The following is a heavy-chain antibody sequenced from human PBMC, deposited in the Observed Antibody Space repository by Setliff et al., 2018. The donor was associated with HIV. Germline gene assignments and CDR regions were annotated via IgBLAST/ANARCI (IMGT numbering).Heavy chain of an antibody. V-gene: IGHV1-69*06. Sequence: ASVKVSCKAPGGTDGSYAFSWVRQAPGQGLEWMGRVLPLFGTVSYAQKFQGRVTITADKATSTVYMEVSSLRSEDTAVYYCATSLITVPPDAFDIWGQGTMVTVS. CDR3: ATSLITVPPDAFDI. J-gene: IGHJ3*02. CDR1: GGTDGSYA. D-gene: IGHD4-4*01. CDR2: VLPLFGTV.